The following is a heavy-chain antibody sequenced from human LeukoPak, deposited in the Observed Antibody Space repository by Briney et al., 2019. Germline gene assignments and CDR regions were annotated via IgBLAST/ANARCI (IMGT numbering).Heavy chain of an antibody. J-gene: IGHJ6*02. CDR3: ARDRDYWGYGGMDV. D-gene: IGHD5-12*01. V-gene: IGHV3-30*03. Sequence: GGSLRLSCEASGFNLNNFAFHWVGQTPGRGLECVAVIAYDGSNEYYADSVKGRFTFSRDNSKNTVYLQMNNVRPEDTAVYFCARDRDYWGYGGMDVWGRATTVIVSS. CDR2: IAYDGSNE. CDR1: GFNLNNFA.